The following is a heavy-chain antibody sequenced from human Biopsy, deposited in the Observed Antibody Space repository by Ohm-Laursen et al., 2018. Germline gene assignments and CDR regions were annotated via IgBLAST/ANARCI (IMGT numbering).Heavy chain of an antibody. D-gene: IGHD4/OR15-4a*01. J-gene: IGHJ3*01. CDR2: FSHTGTT. CDR1: GGSFSGYD. V-gene: IGHV4-34*01. Sequence: PSDTLSLTCAVDGGSFSGYDWTWIRQPPGKGLEWVGEFSHTGTTIYNPSLKSRLTISVDKSKNHFSLRLTSVTAADTATYFCARGSYGDNAGAFDVWGQGTVVTVSS. CDR3: ARGSYGDNAGAFDV.